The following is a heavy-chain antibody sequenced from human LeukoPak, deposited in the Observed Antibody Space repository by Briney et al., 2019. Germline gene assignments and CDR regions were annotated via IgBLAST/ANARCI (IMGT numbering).Heavy chain of an antibody. V-gene: IGHV4-34*01. J-gene: IGHJ3*02. CDR1: GGSFSGYY. Sequence: PSETLSLTCAVYGGSFSGYYWSWIRQPPGKGLEWIGEINHSGSTNYNPSLKSRVTISVDTSKNQFSLKLSSVTAADTAVYYCARRPGEVRGVIIPGAFDIWGQGTMVTVSS. D-gene: IGHD3-10*01. CDR3: ARRPGEVRGVIIPGAFDI. CDR2: INHSGST.